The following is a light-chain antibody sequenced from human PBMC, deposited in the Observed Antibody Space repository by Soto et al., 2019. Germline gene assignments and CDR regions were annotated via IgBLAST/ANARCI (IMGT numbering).Light chain of an antibody. Sequence: DIQMTQSPSTLSASVGDRVTITCRARQSISSWLAWYQQKPGKAPKLLIYNASSLESGVPSRFGGSGSGTEFTFTISSLQPDDFATYYCQQYNSFSHTFGRGTKLEI. J-gene: IGKJ2*01. CDR3: QQYNSFSHT. V-gene: IGKV1-5*03. CDR1: QSISSW. CDR2: NAS.